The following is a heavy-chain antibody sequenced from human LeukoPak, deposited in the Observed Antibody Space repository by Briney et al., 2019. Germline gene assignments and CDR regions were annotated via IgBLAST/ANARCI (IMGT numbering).Heavy chain of an antibody. CDR3: AKIAETSGIYGQGYDY. V-gene: IGHV3-21*04. CDR1: GFTFSNYN. J-gene: IGHJ4*02. Sequence: GGSLRLSCAVSGFTFSNYNMNWVRQAPGKGLEWVSSISSSSDYIYYADSVKGRFTISRDNAKNSLYLQMNSLRAEDTAVYYCAKIAETSGIYGQGYDYWGQGTLVTVSS. CDR2: ISSSSDYI. D-gene: IGHD1-26*01.